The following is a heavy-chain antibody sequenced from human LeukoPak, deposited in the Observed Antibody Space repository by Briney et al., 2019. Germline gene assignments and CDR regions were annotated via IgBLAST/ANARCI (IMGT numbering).Heavy chain of an antibody. D-gene: IGHD6-19*01. Sequence: SGGSLRLSCAASGFTVSSNYMSWVRQAPGKGLEWVSVIYSGGSTYYADSVKGRFTISRDNSKNTLYLQTNSLRAEDTAVYYCARDKTSGWYRFDYWGQGTLVTVSS. CDR3: ARDKTSGWYRFDY. J-gene: IGHJ4*02. CDR1: GFTVSSNY. V-gene: IGHV3-66*01. CDR2: IYSGGST.